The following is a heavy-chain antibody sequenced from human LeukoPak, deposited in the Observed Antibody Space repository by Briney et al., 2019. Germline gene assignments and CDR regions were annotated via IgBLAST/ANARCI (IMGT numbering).Heavy chain of an antibody. Sequence: SETLSLTCPVSGGSISSYYWSWIRQPPAKGLEWIGYIYYSGSTNYNPSLKSRVTISVDTSKNQFSLKLSSVTAADTAVYYCARERRGLGMDVWGQGTTVTVSS. CDR3: ARERRGLGMDV. CDR2: IYYSGST. J-gene: IGHJ6*02. V-gene: IGHV4-59*01. CDR1: GGSISSYY.